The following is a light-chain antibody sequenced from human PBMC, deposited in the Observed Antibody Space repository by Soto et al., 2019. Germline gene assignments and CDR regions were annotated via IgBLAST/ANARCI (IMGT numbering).Light chain of an antibody. CDR3: QQSHSCPWT. Sequence: IAPSPSTLSTSASVRVPIPYRASQSITNYLTWYRHKPGKAPKLLIHATSTLESGVPSRFSGSGSGTDFSLTVSSLQPEDFATFYCQQSHSCPWTFGQGTKVEIK. CDR2: ATS. V-gene: IGKV1-39*01. CDR1: QSITNY. J-gene: IGKJ1*01.